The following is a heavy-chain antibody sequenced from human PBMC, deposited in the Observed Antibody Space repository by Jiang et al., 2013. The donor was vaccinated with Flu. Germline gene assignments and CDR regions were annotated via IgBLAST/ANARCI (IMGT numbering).Heavy chain of an antibody. Sequence: LLKPSETLSLTCAVYGGSFSGYYWSWIRQPPGKGLEWIGEINHSGSTNYNPSLKSRVTISVDTSKNQFSLKLSSVTAADTAVYYCARMGGEAFDIWGQGTMVTVSS. CDR1: GGSFSGYY. D-gene: IGHD3-16*01. J-gene: IGHJ3*02. V-gene: IGHV4-34*01. CDR3: ARMGGEAFDI. CDR2: INHSGST.